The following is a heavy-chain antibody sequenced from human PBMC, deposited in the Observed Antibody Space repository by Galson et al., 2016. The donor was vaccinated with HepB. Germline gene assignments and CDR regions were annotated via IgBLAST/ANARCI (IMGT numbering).Heavy chain of an antibody. D-gene: IGHD3-10*01. J-gene: IGHJ4*02. V-gene: IGHV4-30-4*01. CDR2: IYFSGNT. CDR3: ARGKSGSRSYRRNTSFFDA. CDR1: DDSMSTADSN. Sequence: TLSLTCSVSDDSMSTADSNWNWVRQSPEKGLEWIGFIYFSGNTFYNSSLESRAAITIDTSKNQFSLRLTSVTAADTALYYCARGKSGSRSYRRNTSFFDAWGQGALVTVSS.